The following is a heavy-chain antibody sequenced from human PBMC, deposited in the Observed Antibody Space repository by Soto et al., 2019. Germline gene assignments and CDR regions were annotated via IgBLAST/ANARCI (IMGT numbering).Heavy chain of an antibody. Sequence: ASVKVSCKASGYTFTSYGISWVRQAPGQGLEWMGWISAYNGNTNYAQKLQGRVTMTTDTSTSTAYMELRSLRSDDTAVYYCASLSKAATAPSVMAFGGKGTTVPVS. CDR2: ISAYNGNT. CDR3: ASLSKAATAPSVMAF. CDR1: GYTFTSYG. D-gene: IGHD6-13*01. V-gene: IGHV1-18*01. J-gene: IGHJ6*03.